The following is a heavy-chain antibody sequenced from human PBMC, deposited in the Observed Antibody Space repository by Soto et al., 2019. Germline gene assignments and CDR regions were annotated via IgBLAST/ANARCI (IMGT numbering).Heavy chain of an antibody. D-gene: IGHD2-15*01. CDR1: GFTFSSYW. CDR2: IKQDGSEK. J-gene: IGHJ3*02. V-gene: IGHV3-7*03. CDR3: AKDRMNHNSVWDPFDI. Sequence: EVQLVESGGGLVQPGGSLRLSCAASGFTFSSYWMSWVRQAPGKGLEWVANIKQDGSEKYYMDSVKGRFTFSRDNAKNSLYLQMNGLRAEDTAVYYCAKDRMNHNSVWDPFDIWGQGTMVTVSS.